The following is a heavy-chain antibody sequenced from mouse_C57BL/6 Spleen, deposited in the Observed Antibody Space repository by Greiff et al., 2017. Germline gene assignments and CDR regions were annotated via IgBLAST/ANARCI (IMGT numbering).Heavy chain of an antibody. CDR3: ASYDYDGGFAY. V-gene: IGHV1-69*01. J-gene: IGHJ3*01. CDR1: GYTFTSYW. Sequence: QVQLQQLGAELVMLGASVKLSCKASGYTFTSYWMHWVKQRPGQGFEWIGEFVPSDSYLNYNQKFKGKSTLTVDKSSSTAYMQLSSLTSEDSAVYYCASYDYDGGFAYWGQGTLVTVSA. D-gene: IGHD2-4*01. CDR2: FVPSDSYL.